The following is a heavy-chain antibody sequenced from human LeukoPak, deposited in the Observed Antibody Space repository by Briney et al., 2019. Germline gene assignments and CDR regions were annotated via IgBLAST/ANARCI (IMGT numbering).Heavy chain of an antibody. V-gene: IGHV3-48*01. J-gene: IGHJ4*02. CDR1: GFTFSTST. CDR3: ARIRPGYYFDY. Sequence: TGGSLRLSCAASGFTFSTSTMNWVRQAPGKGLEWVSYITTTSSTIYYADSVKGRFTISRDNAKNSLYLQMNSLRAEDTAVYYCARIRPGYYFDYWGQGTLVTVSS. CDR2: ITTTSSTI. D-gene: IGHD3-10*01.